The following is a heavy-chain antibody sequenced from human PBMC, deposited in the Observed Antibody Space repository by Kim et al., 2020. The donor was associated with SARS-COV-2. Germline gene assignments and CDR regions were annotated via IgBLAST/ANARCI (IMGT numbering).Heavy chain of an antibody. J-gene: IGHJ4*02. D-gene: IGHD1-1*01. CDR3: SPPWNRAY. CDR2: IVGSGDST. CDR1: GFPFSSWA. Sequence: GGSLRLSCATSGFPFSSWAMTWVRQAPGKGLEWVSGIVGSGDSTAYADSVKGRFTISRDNSRNMLYLQMNSLRADDTAVYYCSPPWNRAYWGQGTLVT. V-gene: IGHV3-23*01.